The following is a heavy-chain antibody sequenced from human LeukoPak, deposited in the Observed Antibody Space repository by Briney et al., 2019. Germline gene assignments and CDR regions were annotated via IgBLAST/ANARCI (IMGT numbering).Heavy chain of an antibody. CDR1: GGTFISYA. CDR2: IIPIFGIA. J-gene: IGHJ4*02. Sequence: SVKVSCKASGGTFISYAISWVRQAPGQGLEWMGRIIPIFGIANYAQKFQGRVTITADKSTSTAYMELSSLRSEDTAVYYCARDRGHAYDSSGYFDYWGQGTLVTVSS. CDR3: ARDRGHAYDSSGYFDY. D-gene: IGHD3-22*01. V-gene: IGHV1-69*04.